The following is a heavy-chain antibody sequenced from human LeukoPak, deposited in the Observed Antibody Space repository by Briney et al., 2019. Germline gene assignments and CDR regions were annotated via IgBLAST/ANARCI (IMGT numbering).Heavy chain of an antibody. CDR1: EFTFSSYG. CDR3: AKPPQSVLDPYYFDS. D-gene: IGHD5/OR15-5a*01. V-gene: IGHV3-23*01. CDR2: ISGSGLST. Sequence: GGSLRLSCAASEFTFSSYGMHWVRQAPGKGLEWVSTISGSGLSTYYADSVKGRFTISRDNSKNTLYLQMNSLRAEDTAVYYCAKPPQSVLDPYYFDSWGQGTLVTVSS. J-gene: IGHJ4*02.